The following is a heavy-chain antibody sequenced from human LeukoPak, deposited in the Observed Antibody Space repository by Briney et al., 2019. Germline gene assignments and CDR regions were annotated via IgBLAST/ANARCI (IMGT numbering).Heavy chain of an antibody. CDR1: GYSISIGYY. Sequence: PSETLSLTCTVSGYSISIGYYWSWIRQPPGKGLEWIGSVYHSGGTYYNPSLKSRVTISVDTSKNQFSLKLRSVTAADTAVYYCAGQSGWYPHWCFDLWGRGTLVTVSS. V-gene: IGHV4-38-2*02. D-gene: IGHD6-19*01. J-gene: IGHJ2*01. CDR2: VYHSGGT. CDR3: AGQSGWYPHWCFDL.